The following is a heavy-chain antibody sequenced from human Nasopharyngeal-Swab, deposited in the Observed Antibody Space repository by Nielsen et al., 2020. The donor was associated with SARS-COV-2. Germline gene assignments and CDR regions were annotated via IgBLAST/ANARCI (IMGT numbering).Heavy chain of an antibody. CDR3: ASQIAARFDY. D-gene: IGHD6-6*01. Sequence: VRQVPGKGLEWIGEIYHSGSTNYNPSLKSRVTISVDKSKNQFSLKLSSVTAADTAVYYCASQIAARFDYWGQGTLVTVSS. V-gene: IGHV4-4*02. J-gene: IGHJ4*02. CDR2: IYHSGST.